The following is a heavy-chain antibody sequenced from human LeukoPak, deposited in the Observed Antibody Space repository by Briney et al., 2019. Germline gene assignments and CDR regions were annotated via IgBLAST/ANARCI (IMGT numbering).Heavy chain of an antibody. Sequence: ASVKVSCKASGYTFTGYYMHWVRQAPGQGLEWMGWINPNSGGTNYAQKFQGRVTMTRDTSISTAYMELSSLRSEDTAVYYCARVSHIVVVTAIHNWFDPWGQGTLVTVSS. V-gene: IGHV1-2*02. CDR2: INPNSGGT. J-gene: IGHJ5*02. CDR3: ARVSHIVVVTAIHNWFDP. D-gene: IGHD2-21*02. CDR1: GYTFTGYY.